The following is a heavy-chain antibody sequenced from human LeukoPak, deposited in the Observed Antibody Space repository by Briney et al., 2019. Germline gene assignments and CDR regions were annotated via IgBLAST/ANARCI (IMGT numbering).Heavy chain of an antibody. CDR2: ISYDGSNK. Sequence: GGSLRLSCAASGFTFSSYAMHWVRQAPGKGLEWVAVISYDGSNKYYADSVKGRFTISRDNSKNTLYLQMNSLRAEDTAVYYCARDRVVVSPWYDAFDIWGQGTMVTVSS. D-gene: IGHD3-22*01. V-gene: IGHV3-30-3*01. J-gene: IGHJ3*02. CDR1: GFTFSSYA. CDR3: ARDRVVVSPWYDAFDI.